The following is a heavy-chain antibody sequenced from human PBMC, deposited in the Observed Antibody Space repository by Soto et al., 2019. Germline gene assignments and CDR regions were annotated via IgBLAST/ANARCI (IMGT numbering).Heavy chain of an antibody. J-gene: IGHJ4*02. D-gene: IGHD3-22*01. V-gene: IGHV1-69*06. CDR2: IVPMYGTT. CDR3: ARHWAYSSAQFDN. Sequence: SVKVSCKASGGTFNSYAVSWVRQAPGQGLEWVGMIVPMYGTTEYAEKFQGRVTFTADKSTGTAYMELFSLRFDDTAVCYCARHWAYSSAQFDNWGQGTLVTVSS. CDR1: GGTFNSYA.